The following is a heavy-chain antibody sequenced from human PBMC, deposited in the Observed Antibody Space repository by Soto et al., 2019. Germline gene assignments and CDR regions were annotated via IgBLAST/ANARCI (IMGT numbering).Heavy chain of an antibody. J-gene: IGHJ4*02. CDR3: AIGRQVTIGTRKFEY. CDR1: GGSFSGYN. CDR2: IFHTGTT. D-gene: IGHD2-21*02. Sequence: QVQLKQWGAGLLKPSETLSLTCAVYGGSFSGYNLHWIRQPPGKGLECIGHIFHTGTTNYNTSLKSRVTLSLDTSKTKCSLTLSAVTATDTAVYSCAIGRQVTIGTRKFEYCGQGSMVTVSS. V-gene: IGHV4-34*01.